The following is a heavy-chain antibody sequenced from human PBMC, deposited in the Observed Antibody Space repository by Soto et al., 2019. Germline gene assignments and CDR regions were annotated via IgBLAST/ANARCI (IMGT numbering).Heavy chain of an antibody. CDR2: INPNRGGT. V-gene: IGHV1-2*02. Sequence: QVQLVQSGAEVKKPGASVKVSCKASGYTFTGYYMHWVRQAPGQGLEWMGWINPNRGGTNYAQKFQGRVTMTRDTSISTAYMELSRLRSDDTAVYYCARAPGPADYWGQGTLVTVSS. J-gene: IGHJ4*02. CDR1: GYTFTGYY. CDR3: ARAPGPADY.